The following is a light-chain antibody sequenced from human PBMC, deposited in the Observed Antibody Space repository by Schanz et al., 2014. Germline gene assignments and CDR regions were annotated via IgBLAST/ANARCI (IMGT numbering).Light chain of an antibody. J-gene: IGKJ2*01. Sequence: EIVLTQSPGTLSLSPGERATLSCRASQSISSSYLAWYHQKPGQAPRLLIYGASSRANGIPDRFSGSGSGTDFTLTISRLEPEDFAVYYCQQYGTSPYTFGQGTKVEIK. CDR2: GAS. CDR3: QQYGTSPYT. CDR1: QSISSSY. V-gene: IGKV3-20*01.